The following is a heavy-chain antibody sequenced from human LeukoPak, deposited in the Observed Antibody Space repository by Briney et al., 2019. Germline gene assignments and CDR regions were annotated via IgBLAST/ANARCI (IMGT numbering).Heavy chain of an antibody. V-gene: IGHV1-18*01. Sequence: ASVKVSCKASGYAFTNYGVGWLRLAPGQGLQWLGWISTFNGNTNYAQIVQDRVTMTTDTSTNTAYLELRSLRSDDTAVYYCARVYGASSYFDLWGRGTLVTVSS. CDR1: GYAFTNYG. J-gene: IGHJ2*01. CDR2: ISTFNGNT. D-gene: IGHD2-8*01. CDR3: ARVYGASSYFDL.